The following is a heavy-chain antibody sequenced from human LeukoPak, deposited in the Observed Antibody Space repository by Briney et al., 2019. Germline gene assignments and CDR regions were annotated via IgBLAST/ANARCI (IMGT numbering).Heavy chain of an antibody. CDR2: IYTSGST. V-gene: IGHV4-4*07. CDR1: GGSISSYY. D-gene: IGHD5-24*01. CDR3: ARGLRDGYTLGYYMDV. J-gene: IGHJ6*03. Sequence: SETLSLTCTVSGGSISSYYWSWIRQPAGKGLEWIGRIYTSGSTNYNPSLKSRVTMSVDTSKNQFSLKLSSVTAADTAVYHCARGLRDGYTLGYYMDVWGKGTTVTVSS.